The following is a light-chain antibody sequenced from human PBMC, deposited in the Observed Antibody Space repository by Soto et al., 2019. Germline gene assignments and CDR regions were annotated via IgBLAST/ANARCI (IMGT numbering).Light chain of an antibody. CDR3: SSYTSSSTLYV. J-gene: IGLJ1*01. CDR2: DVT. CDR1: SSDVGDNNY. V-gene: IGLV2-14*03. Sequence: QSALTQPASVSGSPGQSITISCTGTSSDVGDNNYVSWYQQHPGKAPKLMIYDVTHRTSGISNRFSGSKSGNTASLPISGLQAEDEADYYCSSYTSSSTLYVFGTGTKLTVL.